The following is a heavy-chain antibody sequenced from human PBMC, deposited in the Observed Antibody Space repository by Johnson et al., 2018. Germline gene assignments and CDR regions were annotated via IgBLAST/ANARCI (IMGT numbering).Heavy chain of an antibody. CDR1: GFTFRNAW. D-gene: IGHD1-1*01. J-gene: IGHJ3*02. CDR3: TTGRRGAFDI. Sequence: VQLVEAGGGLVKAGGSLGLSCAASGFTFRNAWRSWVRQAPGKGLEWVGRIKSKTDGGTSDYAAPVKGRFNIPRDESKNTLYLQLNSLKTEDTAVYYCTTGRRGAFDIWGQGTMVTVSS. CDR2: IKSKTDGGTS. V-gene: IGHV3-15*01.